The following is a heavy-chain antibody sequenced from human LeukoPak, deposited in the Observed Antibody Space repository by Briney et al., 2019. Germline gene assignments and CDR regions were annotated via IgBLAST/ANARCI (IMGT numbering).Heavy chain of an antibody. V-gene: IGHV4-34*01. CDR3: ARRRVLRYFDWFDY. CDR2: INHSGST. CDR1: GGSFSGYY. J-gene: IGHJ4*02. D-gene: IGHD3-9*01. Sequence: PSETLSLTCAVYGGSFSGYYWSWIRQPPGKGLEWIGEINHSGSTNYNPSLKSRVTISVDTSKNQFSLKLSSVTAADTAVYYCARRRVLRYFDWFDYGGQGTLVTVSA.